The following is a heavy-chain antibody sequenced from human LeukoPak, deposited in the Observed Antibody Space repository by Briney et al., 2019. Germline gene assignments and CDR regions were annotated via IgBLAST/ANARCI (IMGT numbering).Heavy chain of an antibody. CDR2: ISGDGATT. J-gene: IGHJ4*02. CDR1: GFPFSSYA. V-gene: IGHV3-23*01. Sequence: GGSLRLSCAASGFPFSSYAMTWVRQAPGKGLEWVSSISGDGATTYYADSAKGRFTISRDNSKNTLYLQMSSLRAEDTAVYYCAKEAVDYDILTGYYTTGYFDYWGQGTLVTVSS. D-gene: IGHD3-9*01. CDR3: AKEAVDYDILTGYYTTGYFDY.